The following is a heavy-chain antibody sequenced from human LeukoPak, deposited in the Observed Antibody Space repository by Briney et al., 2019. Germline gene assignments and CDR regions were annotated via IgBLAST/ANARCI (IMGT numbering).Heavy chain of an antibody. D-gene: IGHD3-22*01. V-gene: IGHV3-23*01. J-gene: IGHJ4*02. CDR1: GFGFRVYD. CDR3: ATPGRTSGYPDPFDY. Sequence: AGGSLRLSCAASGFGFRVYDMSWVRQAPGKGLEWVSGISGSGASTYYADSVKGRFTISRDNSKNTLYLQMNSLRAEDTAVYYCATPGRTSGYPDPFDYWGQGTLVTVSS. CDR2: ISGSGAST.